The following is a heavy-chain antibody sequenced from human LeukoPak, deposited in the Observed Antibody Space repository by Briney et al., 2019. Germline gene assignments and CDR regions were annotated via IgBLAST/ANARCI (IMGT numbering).Heavy chain of an antibody. V-gene: IGHV3-48*02. CDR2: ISSSSKTI. CDR1: GFTFSSYS. J-gene: IGHJ4*02. CDR3: ARDQGIFDY. Sequence: GGSLRLSCAASGFTFSSYSMNWVRQAPGKGLEWVSYISSSSKTIYYADSVKGRFTISRDNAKNSLYLQMNSLRDADSAVYYCARDQGIFDYWGQGTLVTVSS.